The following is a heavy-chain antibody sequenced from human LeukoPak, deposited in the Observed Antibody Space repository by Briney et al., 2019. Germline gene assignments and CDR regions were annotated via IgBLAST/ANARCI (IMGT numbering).Heavy chain of an antibody. CDR3: ARDQVGDIVVVPAAHYYYYYMDV. CDR2: INPNSGGT. V-gene: IGHV1-2*02. CDR1: GYTFTGYY. D-gene: IGHD2-2*01. J-gene: IGHJ6*03. Sequence: ASVKVSCKASGYTFTGYYMHWVRQAPGQGLEWMGWINPNSGGTNYARKFQGRVTMTRDTSISTAYMELSRLRSDDTAVYYCARDQVGDIVVVPAAHYYYYYMDVWGKGTTVAVSS.